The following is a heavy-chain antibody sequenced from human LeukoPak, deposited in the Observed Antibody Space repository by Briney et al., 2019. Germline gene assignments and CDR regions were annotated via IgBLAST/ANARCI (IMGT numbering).Heavy chain of an antibody. Sequence: GGSLRLSCAASGFTFSNYAMSWVRQAPGKGLEWVSSINGRGGSTYYADSVKGRFTISRDNSKNTLYLQMNSLRAEDTAVYYCAKPAISSRGWYYDYWGQGTLVTVSS. D-gene: IGHD6-19*01. V-gene: IGHV3-23*01. J-gene: IGHJ4*02. CDR1: GFTFSNYA. CDR2: INGRGGST. CDR3: AKPAISSRGWYYDY.